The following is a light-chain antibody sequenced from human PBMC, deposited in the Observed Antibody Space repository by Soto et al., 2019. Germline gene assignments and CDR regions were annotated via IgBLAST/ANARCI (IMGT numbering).Light chain of an antibody. V-gene: IGKV3-11*01. Sequence: EIVMRQSPATLSVSPGERAALSCRASQSVSSNLAWYQQKPGQAPRLLIYAASNRATGIPARFSGSGSGTDFTLTISSLEPEDFAVYYCQQRSNWPITFGQGTRLEIK. CDR3: QQRSNWPIT. J-gene: IGKJ5*01. CDR1: QSVSSN. CDR2: AAS.